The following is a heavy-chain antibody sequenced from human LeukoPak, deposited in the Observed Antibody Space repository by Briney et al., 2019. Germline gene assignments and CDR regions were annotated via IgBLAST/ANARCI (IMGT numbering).Heavy chain of an antibody. V-gene: IGHV1-69*13. CDR1: GGTFSSYA. D-gene: IGHD3-22*01. CDR2: IIPIFGTA. CDR3: ARARPSIVVVPPIADAFDI. J-gene: IGHJ3*02. Sequence: SVKVSCKASGGTFSSYAISWVRQAPGQGLEWMGGIIPIFGTANYAQKFTITADESTSTAYMELSSLRSEDTAVYYCARARPSIVVVPPIADAFDIWGQGTMVTVSS.